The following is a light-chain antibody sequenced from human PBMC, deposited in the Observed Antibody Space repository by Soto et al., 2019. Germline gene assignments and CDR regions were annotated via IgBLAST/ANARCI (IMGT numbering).Light chain of an antibody. CDR2: KAS. V-gene: IGKV1-5*03. CDR3: QQYNSYPWT. J-gene: IGKJ1*01. Sequence: DIRMTQSPSTLSASIEDRVTITCRASQSISSWLAWYQQKPGKAPKLLVDKASSLESGVPSRFSGSGSGTEFTLTISSLQPDDFATYYCQQYNSYPWTFGQGTKV. CDR1: QSISSW.